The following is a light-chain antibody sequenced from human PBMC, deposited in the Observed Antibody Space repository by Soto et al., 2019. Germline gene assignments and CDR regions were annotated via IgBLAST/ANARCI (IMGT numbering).Light chain of an antibody. CDR3: SSYTSSSTPLYV. Sequence: QSVLNQAASGSGSPGQSITISCTGTSSDVGGYNYVSWYQQHPGKAPKLMIYDVSNRPSGVSNRFSGSKSGNTASLTISGLQAEDEADYYCSSYTSSSTPLYVFGTGTKVTVL. V-gene: IGLV2-14*01. J-gene: IGLJ1*01. CDR2: DVS. CDR1: SSDVGGYNY.